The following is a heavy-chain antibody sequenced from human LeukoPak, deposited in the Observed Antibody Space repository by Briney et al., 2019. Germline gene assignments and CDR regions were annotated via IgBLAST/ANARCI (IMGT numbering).Heavy chain of an antibody. CDR2: ISGTGGST. D-gene: IGHD3-22*01. CDR1: RFTFSSYA. Sequence: GGSLRLSCAASRFTFSSYAMSWVRQAPGKGLEWVSAISGTGGSTYYADSVKGRFTISRDNSKNTLYLQMNSLKTEDTAVYYCSIHYYDDSNGYYYYFHYWGQGTLVTVSS. CDR3: SIHYYDDSNGYYYYFHY. J-gene: IGHJ4*02. V-gene: IGHV3-23*01.